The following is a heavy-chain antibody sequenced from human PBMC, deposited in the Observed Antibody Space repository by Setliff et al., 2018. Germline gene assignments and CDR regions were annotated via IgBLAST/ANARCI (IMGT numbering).Heavy chain of an antibody. CDR2: IYTSGGT. Sequence: SETLSLTCTVSGGSISSGSYYWSWIRQPAGKGLEWIGRIYTSGGTNYNPSLKSRVTISVDTSKNQFSLKLSSVTAADTAVYYCARDVRYYYGSGSYYNDWFDPWGQGTLVTVSS. J-gene: IGHJ5*02. V-gene: IGHV4-61*02. CDR3: ARDVRYYYGSGSYYNDWFDP. CDR1: GGSISSGSYY. D-gene: IGHD3-10*01.